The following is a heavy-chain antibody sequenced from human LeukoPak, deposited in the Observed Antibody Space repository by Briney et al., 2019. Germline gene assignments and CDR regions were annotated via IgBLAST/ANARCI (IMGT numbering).Heavy chain of an antibody. J-gene: IGHJ4*02. Sequence: SETLSLTCTVSGGSISSYYWSWIRQPPGKGLEWIGYIYTSGSTNYNPSLKSQVTISVDTSKNQFSLKLSSVTAADTAVYYCARGSGSYLDYWGQGTLVTVSS. D-gene: IGHD1-26*01. CDR3: ARGSGSYLDY. CDR2: IYTSGST. CDR1: GGSISSYY. V-gene: IGHV4-4*09.